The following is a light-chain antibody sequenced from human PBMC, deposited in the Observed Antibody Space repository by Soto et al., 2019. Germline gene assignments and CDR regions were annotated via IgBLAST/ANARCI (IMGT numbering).Light chain of an antibody. CDR2: GVT. CDR3: CSYEGSYTWV. J-gene: IGLJ3*02. V-gene: IGLV2-11*01. CDR1: SSGVGGYNL. Sequence: QSALTQPRSVSGSPGQSVTISCTGTSSGVGGYNLVSWYQQYPGEAPKLIIYGVTERPSGVPDRFSGSKSANTASLTISGLQAEDEADYYCCSYEGSYTWVFGGGTKVTVL.